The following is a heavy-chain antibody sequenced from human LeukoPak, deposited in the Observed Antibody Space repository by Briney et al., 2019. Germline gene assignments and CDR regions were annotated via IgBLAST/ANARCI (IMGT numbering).Heavy chain of an antibody. Sequence: ASVKVSCKASGYTFSGYYMHWVRQAPGQGLEWMGWINPKSGGTNEAQKFHDRVTMTRDTSIRTAYMEVSRLRSDDTAVYYCAKTLNMVRGVTTDYWGQGTLVTVSS. V-gene: IGHV1-2*02. D-gene: IGHD3-10*01. CDR3: AKTLNMVRGVTTDY. CDR1: GYTFSGYY. J-gene: IGHJ4*02. CDR2: INPKSGGT.